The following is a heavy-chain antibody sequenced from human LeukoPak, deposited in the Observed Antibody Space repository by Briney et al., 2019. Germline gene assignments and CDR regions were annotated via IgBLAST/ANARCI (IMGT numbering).Heavy chain of an antibody. D-gene: IGHD3-22*01. Sequence: GGFLRLSCAASGFTFSNYAMSWVRQAPGKGLEWISAISGSGGSTYYADSVKGRFTISRDNSKNTLYLQMNSLRAEDTAVYYCAKVVDDSSGYYYYGYYYGMDVWGQGTTVTVSS. V-gene: IGHV3-23*01. J-gene: IGHJ6*02. CDR2: ISGSGGST. CDR3: AKVVDDSSGYYYYGYYYGMDV. CDR1: GFTFSNYA.